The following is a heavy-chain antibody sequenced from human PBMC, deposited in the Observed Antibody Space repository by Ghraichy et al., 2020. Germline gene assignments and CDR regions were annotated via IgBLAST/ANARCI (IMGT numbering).Heavy chain of an antibody. CDR2: INPNSGGT. V-gene: IGHV1-2*02. D-gene: IGHD5-18*01. CDR1: GYTFTGYY. Sequence: ASVKVSCKASGYTFTGYYMHWVRQAPGQGLEWMGWINPNSGGTNYAQKFQGRVTMTRDTSISTAYMELSRLRSDDTAVYYCARSPRLTAMVRGLFGYWGQGTLVTVSS. CDR3: ARSPRLTAMVRGLFGY. J-gene: IGHJ4*02.